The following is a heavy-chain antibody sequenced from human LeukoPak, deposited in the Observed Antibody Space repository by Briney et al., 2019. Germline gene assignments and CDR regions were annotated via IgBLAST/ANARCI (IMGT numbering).Heavy chain of an antibody. J-gene: IGHJ4*02. Sequence: GASVKVSCKASRYTFTSYDINWVRQATGQGLEWMGWMNPNSGNTGYAQKFQGRVTITRNTSISTAYMELSSLRSEDTAVYYCARVGRWSGYNFDYWGQGTLVTVSS. CDR3: ARVGRWSGYNFDY. V-gene: IGHV1-8*03. CDR2: MNPNSGNT. D-gene: IGHD3-3*01. CDR1: RYTFTSYD.